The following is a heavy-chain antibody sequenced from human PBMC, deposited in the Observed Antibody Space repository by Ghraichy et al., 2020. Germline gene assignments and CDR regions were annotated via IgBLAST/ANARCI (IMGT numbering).Heavy chain of an antibody. CDR2: TYYRSRWYN. J-gene: IGHJ3*02. D-gene: IGHD3-22*01. CDR3: AREVVGTEAFDM. CDR1: GDSVSSNSAV. V-gene: IGHV6-1*01. Sequence: TLSLTCAISGDSVSSNSAVWNWIRRSPSRGLEWLGRTYYRSRWYNDYVVSVKSRITINSDTSKNQFSLQLNSVTPEDTAVYYCAREVVGTEAFDMWGQGTAVTVSS.